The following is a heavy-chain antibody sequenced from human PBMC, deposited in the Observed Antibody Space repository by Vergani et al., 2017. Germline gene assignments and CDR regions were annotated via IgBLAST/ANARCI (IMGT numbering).Heavy chain of an antibody. J-gene: IGHJ3*01. Sequence: QLQLPESGPGLVKPSETLSLSCRVSGDSLSRSHYYWGFIRQPPGKGLEWIGSISSSGSPYYNPTLKSRLAFSVDPSKNLFSLRLKSVTATDTGMYYCARPVGPSAIADGYHVWGQGTMVTVS. CDR1: GDSLSRSHYY. V-gene: IGHV4-39*02. CDR2: ISSSGSP. CDR3: ARPVGPSAIADGYHV. D-gene: IGHD3-10*01.